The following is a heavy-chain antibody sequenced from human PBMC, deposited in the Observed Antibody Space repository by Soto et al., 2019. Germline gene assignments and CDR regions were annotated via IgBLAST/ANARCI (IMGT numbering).Heavy chain of an antibody. J-gene: IGHJ6*02. Sequence: QVQLVQSGAEVKKPGSSVKVSCKASGGTFSSYAISWVRQAPGQGLEWMGGIIPIFGTANYAQKFQGRVTITADGSTSTAYMELSSLRSEGTAVYYCAGGWVDRVLLRWGMDVWGQGTTVTVSS. CDR1: GGTFSSYA. CDR3: AGGWVDRVLLRWGMDV. CDR2: IIPIFGTA. V-gene: IGHV1-69*01. D-gene: IGHD3-22*01.